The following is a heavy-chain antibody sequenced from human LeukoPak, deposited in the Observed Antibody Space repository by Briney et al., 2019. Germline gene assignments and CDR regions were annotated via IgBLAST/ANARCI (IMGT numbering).Heavy chain of an antibody. Sequence: GGSLRLSCAASGFSFSSCSMNWVRQAPGKGLGWVSYINSGSSAIYYADSVKGRFTISRDNAKNSLYLQMNSLRGEDTAVYYCASSRTISGTIGAFDIWGQGTMVTVSS. CDR1: GFSFSSCS. CDR3: ASSRTISGTIGAFDI. J-gene: IGHJ3*02. V-gene: IGHV3-48*04. D-gene: IGHD1-7*01. CDR2: INSGSSAI.